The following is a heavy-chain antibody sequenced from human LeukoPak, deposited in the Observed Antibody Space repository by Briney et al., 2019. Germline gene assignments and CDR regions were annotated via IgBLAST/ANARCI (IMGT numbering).Heavy chain of an antibody. CDR1: GGSISSGSYY. Sequence: SETLSLTCTVSGGSISSGSYYWSWIRQPAGKGLEWIGSIYYSGSTYYNPSLKSRVTISVDTSKNQFSLKLSSVTAADTAVYYCAEYSSSWAGRRYAFDIWGQGTMVTVSS. CDR2: IYYSGST. CDR3: AEYSSSWAGRRYAFDI. V-gene: IGHV4-39*07. D-gene: IGHD6-13*01. J-gene: IGHJ3*02.